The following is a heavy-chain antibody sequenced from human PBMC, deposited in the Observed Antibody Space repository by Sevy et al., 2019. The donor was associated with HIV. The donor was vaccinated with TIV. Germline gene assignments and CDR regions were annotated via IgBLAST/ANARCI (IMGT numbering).Heavy chain of an antibody. CDR3: ARDTGKNY. CDR2: MHSVGNT. Sequence: SETLSLTCTVSGASITTYYWRWFRQPAGKGLEWIGRMHSVGNTNYNPSLQGRVTMSLDTSKNQFSLTLDFVTAADAAVYYCARDTGKNYWGQGILVTVSS. J-gene: IGHJ4*02. D-gene: IGHD2-8*02. V-gene: IGHV4-4*07. CDR1: GASITTYY.